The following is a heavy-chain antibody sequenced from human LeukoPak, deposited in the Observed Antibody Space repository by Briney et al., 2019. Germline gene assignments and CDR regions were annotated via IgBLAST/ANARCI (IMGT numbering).Heavy chain of an antibody. CDR3: ARDGYKPGY. D-gene: IGHD5-24*01. Sequence: GGSLRLSCAASGFTFSSYWMHWARQAPGKGLMWVSRIKSDGSSTSYADSVKGRFTISRDNAKNTLYLQMNSLRAEDTAVYYCARDGYKPGYWGQGTLVTVSS. J-gene: IGHJ4*02. CDR2: IKSDGSST. CDR1: GFTFSSYW. V-gene: IGHV3-74*01.